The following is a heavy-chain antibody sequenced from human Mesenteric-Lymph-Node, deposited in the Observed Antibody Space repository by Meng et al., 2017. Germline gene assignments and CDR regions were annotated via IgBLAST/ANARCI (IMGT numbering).Heavy chain of an antibody. CDR1: GGRISSSYW. Sequence: QSQPQDSVPGLVKPTGSLSLTCAVSGGRISSSYWWSWVRQPPGKGRGWIGEIYHSGSTNYNPSLKSRVTISVDESKNQFSLRLSSVTAADTAVYYCARVGAYCGGDCYHPRWGQGTLVTVSS. CDR2: IYHSGST. D-gene: IGHD2-21*02. J-gene: IGHJ4*02. CDR3: ARVGAYCGGDCYHPR. V-gene: IGHV4-4*02.